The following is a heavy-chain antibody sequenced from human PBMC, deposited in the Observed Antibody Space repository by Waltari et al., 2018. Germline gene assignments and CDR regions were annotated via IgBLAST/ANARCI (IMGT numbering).Heavy chain of an antibody. CDR3: ARRWCSSTNCPLGHWFDP. J-gene: IGHJ5*02. D-gene: IGHD2-2*01. CDR1: GISINSDYY. Sequence: QVQLQESGPGLVKPSETLSLTCAVSGISINSDYYWGWVRQPPGEGLEWIGSLSLSGNPDSNPSLKSRVTISVDTSKNHFSLKLTSVTAADTAVYYCARRWCSSTNCPLGHWFDPWGRGTLVAVSS. V-gene: IGHV4-38-2*01. CDR2: LSLSGNP.